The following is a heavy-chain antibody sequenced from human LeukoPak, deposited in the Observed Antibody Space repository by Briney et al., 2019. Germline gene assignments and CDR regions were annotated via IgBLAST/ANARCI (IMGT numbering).Heavy chain of an antibody. D-gene: IGHD6-19*01. CDR3: ARDKQWLATDY. J-gene: IGHJ4*02. Sequence: GGPLRLSCAASGFTFSSYGMHWVRQAPGKGLEWVAVIWYDGSNKYYADSVKGRFTISRDNSENTLYLQMNSLRAEDTAVYYCARDKQWLATDYWGQGTLVTVSS. V-gene: IGHV3-33*01. CDR1: GFTFSSYG. CDR2: IWYDGSNK.